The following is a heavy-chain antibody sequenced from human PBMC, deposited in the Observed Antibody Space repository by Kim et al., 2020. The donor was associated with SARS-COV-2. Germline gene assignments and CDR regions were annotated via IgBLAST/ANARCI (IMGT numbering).Heavy chain of an antibody. V-gene: IGHV3-30*03. CDR2: ISYDGSGE. J-gene: IGHJ4*02. CDR3: APRKTGLDY. D-gene: IGHD3-9*01. CDR1: GFTFSSYD. Sequence: GGSLRLSCAASGFTFSSYDMHWVRQAPGKGLEWVAIISYDGSGEYYADSVKGRFTISRDNSKNTLFLQMNSLRAEDTAVYYCAPRKTGLDYWGQGTLVTVSS.